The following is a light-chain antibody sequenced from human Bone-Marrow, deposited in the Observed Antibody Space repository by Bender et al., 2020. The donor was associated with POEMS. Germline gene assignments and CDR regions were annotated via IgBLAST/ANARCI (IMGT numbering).Light chain of an antibody. V-gene: IGLV1-47*01. CDR1: SSNIGSNY. Sequence: QSVLTQPPSASGTPGQRVTLSCSGSSSNIGSNYVYWYQQLPGTAPKLLIYRNDQRPSGVPARFSGSKSGTSASLAISGLRSEDEADYYCAAWDDSLSGKVFGTGTKVTVL. J-gene: IGLJ1*01. CDR2: RND. CDR3: AAWDDSLSGKV.